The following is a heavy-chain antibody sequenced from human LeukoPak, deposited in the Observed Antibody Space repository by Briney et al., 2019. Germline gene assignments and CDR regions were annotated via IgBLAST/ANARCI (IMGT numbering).Heavy chain of an antibody. CDR3: ARAEISFHYDILAGYGAFDI. Sequence: PSETLSLTCTVSGGSISSSSYYWGWIRQPPGKGLEWIGSIYHSGSTYYNPSLKSRVTISVDTSKNQFSLKLSSVTAADTAVYYCARAEISFHYDILAGYGAFDIWGQGTMVTVSS. V-gene: IGHV4-39*07. CDR2: IYHSGST. D-gene: IGHD3-9*01. CDR1: GGSISSSSYY. J-gene: IGHJ3*02.